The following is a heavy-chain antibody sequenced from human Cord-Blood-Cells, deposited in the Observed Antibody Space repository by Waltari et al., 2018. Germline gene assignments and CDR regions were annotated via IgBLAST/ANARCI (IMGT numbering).Heavy chain of an antibody. CDR1: GSTFSNAW. CDR2: IKSKTDGGTT. D-gene: IGHD6-13*01. V-gene: IGHV3-15*01. Sequence: EVQLVESGGGLVKPGGSLRLSCAASGSTFSNAWMSWVRQAPGKGLEWVGRIKSKTDGGTTDYAAPVKGRFTISRDDSKNTLYLQMNSLKTEDTAVYYCTTDRIAAADAFDIWGQGTMVTVSS. CDR3: TTDRIAAADAFDI. J-gene: IGHJ3*02.